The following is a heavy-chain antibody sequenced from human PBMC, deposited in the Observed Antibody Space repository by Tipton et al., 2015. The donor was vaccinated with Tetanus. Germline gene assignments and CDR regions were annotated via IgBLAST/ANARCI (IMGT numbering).Heavy chain of an antibody. CDR3: ARDERYGDYAY. CDR2: TYYSGST. Sequence: TLSLTCTVSGGSISGYYWSWIRQPPGKGLEWIGYTYYSGSTGYNPSLKSRVTISIDSSKNQFSLKLTSVTAADTAVYYCARDERYGDYAYWGQGALVTVSS. V-gene: IGHV4-59*01. J-gene: IGHJ4*02. CDR1: GGSISGYY. D-gene: IGHD4-17*01.